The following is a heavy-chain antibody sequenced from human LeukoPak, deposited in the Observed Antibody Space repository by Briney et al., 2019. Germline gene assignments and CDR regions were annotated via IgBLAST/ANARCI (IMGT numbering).Heavy chain of an antibody. Sequence: PSETLSLTCAVYGGSFSGYYWSWIRQPPGKGLEWIGEINHSGSTNYNPSLKSRVTISVDTSKNQFSLKLSSVTAADTAVYYCARLHYYDSSGYYWSYYYYYMDVWGKGTTVTVSS. CDR1: GGSFSGYY. D-gene: IGHD3-22*01. J-gene: IGHJ6*03. V-gene: IGHV4-34*01. CDR2: INHSGST. CDR3: ARLHYYDSSGYYWSYYYYYMDV.